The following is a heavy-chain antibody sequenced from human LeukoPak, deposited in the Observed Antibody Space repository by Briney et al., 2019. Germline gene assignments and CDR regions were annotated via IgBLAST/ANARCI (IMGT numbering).Heavy chain of an antibody. CDR3: TTEMGLNYGIPY. Sequence: SGGSLRLSCAASGFTFSNAWMSWVRQAPGEGLEWVGRIKSKTDGGTTDYAAPVKGRFTVSRDDSKNTLYLQMNSLKNEDTAVYYCTTEMGLNYGIPYWGQGTLVTVSS. J-gene: IGHJ4*02. V-gene: IGHV3-15*01. D-gene: IGHD3-9*01. CDR2: IKSKTDGGTT. CDR1: GFTFSNAW.